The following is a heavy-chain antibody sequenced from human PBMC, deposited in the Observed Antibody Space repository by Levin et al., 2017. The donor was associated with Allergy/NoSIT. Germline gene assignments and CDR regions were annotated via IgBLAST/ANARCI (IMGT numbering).Heavy chain of an antibody. V-gene: IGHV3-7*02. J-gene: IGHJ4*02. Sequence: GGSLRLSCAASGFTFSNYWMTWVRQAPGKGLEWVANIKQDGSEIFYMDSMRGRFTISRDNARNSLYLQMNSLRAEDTGIYYCAAVFTIWAIDYWGQGTLVTVSS. D-gene: IGHD5/OR15-5a*01. CDR2: IKQDGSEI. CDR1: GFTFSNYW. CDR3: AAVFTIWAIDY.